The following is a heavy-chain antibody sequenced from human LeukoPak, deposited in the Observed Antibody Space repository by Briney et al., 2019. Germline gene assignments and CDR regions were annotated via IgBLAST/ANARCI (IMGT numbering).Heavy chain of an antibody. D-gene: IGHD1-26*01. CDR2: INHSGST. V-gene: IGHV4-34*01. CDR3: AREISGSYPGVYYYGLDV. J-gene: IGHJ6*02. Sequence: SETLSLTCAVYGGSFSGYYWSWIRQPPGKGLEWIGEINHSGSTNYNPSLKSRVTISVDTSKNQFSLKLSSVTAADTAVYYCAREISGSYPGVYYYGLDVWGQGTTVTVSS. CDR1: GGSFSGYY.